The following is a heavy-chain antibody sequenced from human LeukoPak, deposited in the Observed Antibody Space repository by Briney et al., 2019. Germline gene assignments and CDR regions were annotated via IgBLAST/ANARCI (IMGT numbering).Heavy chain of an antibody. J-gene: IGHJ6*03. CDR3: ARDTTGTTGTFPYYYYYMDV. CDR2: IYYSGST. Sequence: SQTLSLTCTVSGGSISSGGYYWSWIRQHPGKGLEWIGYIYYSGSTYYNPSLKSRVTISVDTSKNQFSLKLSSVTAADTAVYYCARDTTGTTGTFPYYYYYMDVWGKGTTVTVSS. V-gene: IGHV4-31*03. D-gene: IGHD1-1*01. CDR1: GGSISSGGYY.